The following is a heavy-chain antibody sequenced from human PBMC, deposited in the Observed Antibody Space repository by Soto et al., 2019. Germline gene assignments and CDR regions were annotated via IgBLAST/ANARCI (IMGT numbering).Heavy chain of an antibody. CDR2: IYSSGST. CDR3: AATPRY. Sequence: QVQLQESGPGLVKPSETLSLTCTVSGGSITSYYWNWIRQPPGKGLEWIGYIYSSGSTNSNPSLKGRVTMSLDTSKNQVSLNVTSVTAADTAVYYCAATPRYWGQGRLVTVSS. J-gene: IGHJ4*02. CDR1: GGSITSYY. D-gene: IGHD2-15*01. V-gene: IGHV4-59*01.